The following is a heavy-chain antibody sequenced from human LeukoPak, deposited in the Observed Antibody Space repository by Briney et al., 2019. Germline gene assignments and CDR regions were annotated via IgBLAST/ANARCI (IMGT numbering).Heavy chain of an antibody. CDR2: IYPGDSDT. CDR3: ARPMLPGVINAFDI. Sequence: GESLKISCKGSGYSFTNYWIGWVRQMPGKGLEWMGIIYPGDSDTRYSPSFQGQVTITADESISTAYLQWSSLEASDTAIYYCARPMLPGVINAFDIWGQGTMVTVSS. V-gene: IGHV5-51*01. J-gene: IGHJ3*02. CDR1: GYSFTNYW. D-gene: IGHD3-10*01.